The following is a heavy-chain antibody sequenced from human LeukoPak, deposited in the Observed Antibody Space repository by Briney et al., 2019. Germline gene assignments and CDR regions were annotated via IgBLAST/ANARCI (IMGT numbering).Heavy chain of an antibody. CDR1: GYTLTELS. J-gene: IGHJ4*02. V-gene: IGHV1-24*01. CDR3: ATCRGYYGSGSYSDSFDY. D-gene: IGHD3-10*01. CDR2: FDPEDGET. Sequence: GASVKVSCKVSGYTLTELSMHWVRQSPGKGLEWMGGFDPEDGETIYAHKFQGRVTMTEDTPTDTAYMELSSLRSEDTAVYYCATCRGYYGSGSYSDSFDYWGQGTLVTVSS.